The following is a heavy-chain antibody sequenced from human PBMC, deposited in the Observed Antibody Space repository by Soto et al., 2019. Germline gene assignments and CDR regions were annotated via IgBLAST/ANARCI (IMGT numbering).Heavy chain of an antibody. Sequence: ASVKVSCKASGFTFSDYYIHWVRQAPGQGLEWMGWVNPGSGGTHFAQEFQGRVILTRDTSITTAYMELSSLRSDDTAVYYCARGGNYFYWGQGTLVTVSS. D-gene: IGHD3-22*01. CDR2: VNPGSGGT. V-gene: IGHV1-2*02. CDR3: ARGGNYFY. CDR1: GFTFSDYY. J-gene: IGHJ4*02.